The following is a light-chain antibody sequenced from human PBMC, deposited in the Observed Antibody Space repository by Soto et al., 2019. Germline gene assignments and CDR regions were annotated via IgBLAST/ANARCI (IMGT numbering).Light chain of an antibody. V-gene: IGKV1-9*01. J-gene: IGKJ5*01. Sequence: IQLTQSPSSLSASVGDRVTITCRASQGISSHLAWYQQKPGKAPKLLIHGVSTLQSGVPSRFSGGGSGTEFSITISSLQPEDYATYYCQQRSHYPITFGKGTRLEIK. CDR3: QQRSHYPIT. CDR1: QGISSH. CDR2: GVS.